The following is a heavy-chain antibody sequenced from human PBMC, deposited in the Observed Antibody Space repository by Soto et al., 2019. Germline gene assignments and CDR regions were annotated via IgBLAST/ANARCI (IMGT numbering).Heavy chain of an antibody. J-gene: IGHJ4*02. D-gene: IGHD6-19*01. CDR1: GGSFSGYY. CDR2: INHSGST. CDR3: ARGHSSGWYDY. V-gene: IGHV4-34*01. Sequence: SETLSLTCAVYGGSFSGYYWSWIRQPPGKGLEWIGEINHSGSTNYNPSLKSRVTISVDTSKNQFSLKLSFVTAADTAVYYCARGHSSGWYDYWGQGTLVTVSS.